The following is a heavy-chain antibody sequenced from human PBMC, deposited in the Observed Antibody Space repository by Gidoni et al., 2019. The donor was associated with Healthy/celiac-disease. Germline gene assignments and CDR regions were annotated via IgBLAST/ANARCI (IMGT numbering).Heavy chain of an antibody. J-gene: IGHJ5*02. CDR2: ISWNSGSI. D-gene: IGHD3-10*01. V-gene: IGHV3-9*01. CDR3: AKDIIGFYGSGSYYNL. CDR1: GFTFDDSA. Sequence: EVQLVESGGGLVRPGRSLRLSCAASGFTFDDSAMHWVRQAPGKGLEWVSGISWNSGSIGYADSVKGRFTISRDNAKNSLYLQMNSLRAEDTALYYCAKDIIGFYGSGSYYNLWGQGTMVTVSS.